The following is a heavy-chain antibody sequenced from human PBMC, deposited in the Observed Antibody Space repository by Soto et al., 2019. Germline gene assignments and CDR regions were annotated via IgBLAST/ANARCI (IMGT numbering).Heavy chain of an antibody. CDR2: ISDSGGNT. Sequence: PVGSLRLSCAASGVTFSNYAMSWVRQAPWKGLEWVSGISDSGGNTYYADSVKGRFTISRANSKNTLYVQMNSLRVEDTAVYYCAKSNGGQPASFDYWGQGILVTVSS. J-gene: IGHJ4*02. CDR1: GVTFSNYA. D-gene: IGHD2-8*01. V-gene: IGHV3-23*01. CDR3: AKSNGGQPASFDY.